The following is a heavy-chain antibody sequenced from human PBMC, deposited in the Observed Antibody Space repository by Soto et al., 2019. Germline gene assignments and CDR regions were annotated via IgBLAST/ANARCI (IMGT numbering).Heavy chain of an antibody. Sequence: GGSPRLSCDNSGFTFSNYVMTWGRQAPGRGVEGGSNIKGSGDGRYYADSVKGRVNNSKDNSEKTLYLQMNSLRAEDTATYFCATAYYDSRGFQDRWGQGTLVTVPQ. CDR2: IKGSGDGR. V-gene: IGHV3-23*01. D-gene: IGHD3-22*01. CDR1: GFTFSNYV. CDR3: ATAYYDSRGFQDR. J-gene: IGHJ5*02.